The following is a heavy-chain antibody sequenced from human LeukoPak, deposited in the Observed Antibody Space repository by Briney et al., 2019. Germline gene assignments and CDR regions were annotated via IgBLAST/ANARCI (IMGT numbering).Heavy chain of an antibody. CDR2: FSGSGGST. CDR1: GFTFRNYA. Sequence: GGSLRLSCAASGFTFRNYAMSWVRQAPGRGLEWVSSFSGSGGSTYHADSVKGRFTISRDNSKNTLYLQMNSLRAEDTAVYYCARVAVAGTSSKYFFDYWGQGTLVTVSS. D-gene: IGHD6-19*01. J-gene: IGHJ4*02. CDR3: ARVAVAGTSSKYFFDY. V-gene: IGHV3-23*01.